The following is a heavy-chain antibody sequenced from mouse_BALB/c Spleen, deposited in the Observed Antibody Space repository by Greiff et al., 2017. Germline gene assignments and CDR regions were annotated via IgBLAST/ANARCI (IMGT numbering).Heavy chain of an antibody. CDR2: ISNGGGST. CDR3: ARHVTTDYFDY. Sequence: EVHLVESGGGLVQPGGSLKLSCAASGFTFSSYTMSWVRQTPEKRLEWVAYISNGGGSTYYPDTVKGRFTISRDNAKNTLYLQMSSLKSEDTAMYYCARHVTTDYFDYWGQGTTLTVSS. D-gene: IGHD1-1*01. V-gene: IGHV5-12-2*01. CDR1: GFTFSSYT. J-gene: IGHJ2*01.